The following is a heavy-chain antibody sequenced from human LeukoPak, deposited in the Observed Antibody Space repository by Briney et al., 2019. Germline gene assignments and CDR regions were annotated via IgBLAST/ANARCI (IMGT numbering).Heavy chain of an antibody. V-gene: IGHV1-2*02. CDR2: IDPDSGGT. J-gene: IGHJ3*02. Sequence: SVKVSCKASEYTFADYYLHWVRQAPGQGLEWMGSIDPDSGGTNYAQRFQGRVTMTRDTSISTANMELSSLGPDDTAVYYCAKEYYDTSGRKHAFQNWGQGTMVTVSS. D-gene: IGHD3-22*01. CDR3: AKEYYDTSGRKHAFQN. CDR1: EYTFADYY.